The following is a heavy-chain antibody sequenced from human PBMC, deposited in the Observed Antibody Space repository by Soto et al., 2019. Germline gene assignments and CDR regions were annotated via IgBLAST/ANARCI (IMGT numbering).Heavy chain of an antibody. CDR1: GFTFSSYA. V-gene: IGHV3-23*01. CDR3: AKDYSTVTTDPLSVVLFDY. D-gene: IGHD4-17*01. CDR2: ITSDGRT. J-gene: IGHJ4*02. Sequence: GGSLRLSCAASGFTFSSYAMSWVRQAPGKGLEWVSIITSDGRTYYADSVKGRFTISRDNSTNTVYLQMNSLRAEDTAVYYCAKDYSTVTTDPLSVVLFDYWGQGALVTVSS.